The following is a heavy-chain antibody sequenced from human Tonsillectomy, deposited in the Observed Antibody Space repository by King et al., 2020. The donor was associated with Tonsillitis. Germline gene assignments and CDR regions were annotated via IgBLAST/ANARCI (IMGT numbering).Heavy chain of an antibody. Sequence: VQLVESGGGLVQPGRSLRLSCTVSGFTFDDYAMHWVRHAPGKGLEWVSGISWNSGNLGYADSVKGRFTISRDNAKDSLYLQMNSLRAEDTALYYCAKDSMVRGLITSLDYWGQGTLVTVSS. D-gene: IGHD3-10*01. V-gene: IGHV3-9*01. CDR1: GFTFDDYA. J-gene: IGHJ4*02. CDR3: AKDSMVRGLITSLDY. CDR2: ISWNSGNL.